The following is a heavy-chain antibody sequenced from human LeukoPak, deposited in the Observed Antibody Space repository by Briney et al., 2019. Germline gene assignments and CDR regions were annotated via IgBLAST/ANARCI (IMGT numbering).Heavy chain of an antibody. CDR2: ISASGAST. V-gene: IGHV3-23*01. CDR1: GFTFSSYA. J-gene: IGHJ4*02. Sequence: GGSLRLSCAASGFTFSSYAVGWVRQAPGKGLEWVSSISASGASTYYADSVKGRFTISRDNAKNSLYLQMNSLRAEDTAVYYCARIAAAGTDYWGQGTLVTVSS. CDR3: ARIAAAGTDY. D-gene: IGHD6-13*01.